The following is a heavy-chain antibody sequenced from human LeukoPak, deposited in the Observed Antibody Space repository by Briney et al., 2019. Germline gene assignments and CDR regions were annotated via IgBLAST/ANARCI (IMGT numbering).Heavy chain of an antibody. J-gene: IGHJ3*02. CDR3: ARARRDGYIDDAFDI. CDR2: ISYDGSNK. CDR1: GFTFSSYG. V-gene: IGHV3-30*03. D-gene: IGHD5-24*01. Sequence: GRSLRLSCAASGFTFSSYGMHWVRQAPGKGLEWVAVISYDGSNKYYADSVKGRFTISRDNAKNTLYLQMNSLRAEDTAVYYCARARRDGYIDDAFDIWGQGTMVTVSS.